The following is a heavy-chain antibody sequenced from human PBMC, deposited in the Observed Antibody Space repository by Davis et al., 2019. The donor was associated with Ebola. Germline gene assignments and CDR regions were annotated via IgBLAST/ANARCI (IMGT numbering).Heavy chain of an antibody. CDR3: ARGFEAEPGTGNNWYDP. V-gene: IGHV1-46*01. CDR2: INPSGGGAT. CDR1: GYTFTNNY. J-gene: IGHJ5*02. D-gene: IGHD1-1*01. Sequence: ASVRVSCKASGYTFTNNYLHWVRQAPGQGLEWMGIINPSGGGATTYAQKFQGRVTITKDTSTNTVSMELKSLTSDDTAVYFCARGFEAEPGTGNNWYDPWGQGTLVTVSS.